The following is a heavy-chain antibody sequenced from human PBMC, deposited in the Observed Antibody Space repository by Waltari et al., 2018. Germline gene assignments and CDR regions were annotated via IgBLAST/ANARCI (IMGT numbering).Heavy chain of an antibody. Sequence: QVQLQESGPGLVKPSETLSLTCTVSGASISSYYWGWIRQTAGKGLEWIGRIYTSGSTNYNPSLKSRVTMSVDTSKNQFSLKLSSVTAADTAVYYCARGLTTFYDFWSGNWFDPWGQGTLVTVSS. CDR3: ARGLTTFYDFWSGNWFDP. J-gene: IGHJ5*02. CDR2: IYTSGST. V-gene: IGHV4-4*07. CDR1: GASISSYY. D-gene: IGHD3-3*01.